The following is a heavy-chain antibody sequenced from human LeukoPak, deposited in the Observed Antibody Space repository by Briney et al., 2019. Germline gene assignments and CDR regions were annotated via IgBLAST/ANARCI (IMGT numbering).Heavy chain of an antibody. Sequence: PGGSLRPSCAASGFTLSHYYMTWIRQAPGEGLEWLSCISSSGDTIYYADSVKGRFTVSRDNAENSLYLQMNSLRAEDTAMYYCARQGSEIDYWGQGTLVTVSS. CDR1: GFTLSHYY. V-gene: IGHV3-11*01. CDR3: ARQGSEIDY. CDR2: ISSSGDTI. J-gene: IGHJ4*02.